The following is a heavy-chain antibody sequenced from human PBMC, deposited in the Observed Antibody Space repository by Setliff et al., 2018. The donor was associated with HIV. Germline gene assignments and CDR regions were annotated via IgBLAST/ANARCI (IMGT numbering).Heavy chain of an antibody. J-gene: IGHJ4*02. D-gene: IGHD2-15*01. CDR3: ARGKDPGLYFDN. V-gene: IGHV4-31*11. CDR2: IYYSGRI. Sequence: SETLSLTCAVSGYSISSGYYWGWIRQFAGKGLEWIADIYYSGRINYNPSLKSRLTVSIDTSKNHLSLEVISVSVADTAMYFCARGKDPGLYFDNWRQGTLVTVSS. CDR1: GYSISSGYY.